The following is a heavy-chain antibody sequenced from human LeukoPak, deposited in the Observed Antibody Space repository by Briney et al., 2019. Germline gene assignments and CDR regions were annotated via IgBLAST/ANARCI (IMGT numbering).Heavy chain of an antibody. CDR3: TTLDFDY. CDR2: IRIKTNSYAT. CDR1: GFTFSGSD. V-gene: IGHV3-73*01. J-gene: IGHJ4*02. Sequence: GGSLKLSCAASGFTFSGSDMHWVRQASGKGLEWVGRIRIKTNSYATEYAASVKGRFTISRDDSKNTAYLQMNSLKTEDTAVYYCTTLDFDYWGQGTLVTVSS.